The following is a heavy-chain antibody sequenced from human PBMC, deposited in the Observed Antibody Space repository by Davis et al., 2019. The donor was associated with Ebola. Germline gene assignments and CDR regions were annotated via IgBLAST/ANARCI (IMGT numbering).Heavy chain of an antibody. V-gene: IGHV3-23*01. J-gene: IGHJ3*02. CDR1: GFTFSSYW. D-gene: IGHD6-19*01. CDR2: IVASGGST. CDR3: AKDRGGSGWYWDAFDI. Sequence: GESLKISCAASGFTFSSYWMSWVRQAPGKGLEWVSSIVASGGSTFYADSVKGRFTISRYNAENTLYLQMNSLRDEDTAVYYCAKDRGGSGWYWDAFDIWGQGTMVTVSS.